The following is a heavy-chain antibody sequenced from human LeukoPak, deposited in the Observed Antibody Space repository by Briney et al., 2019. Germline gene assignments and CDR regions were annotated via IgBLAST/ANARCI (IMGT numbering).Heavy chain of an antibody. Sequence: GGSLRLSCAASGFTLCRYSTIWVRQAPGKGLERVSSISSSRSYIYYADPEKGRLTISRDNAKNSLYLQMNSLRAEDTAVYYFARPGYCSSTSCYTSDDAFDIWGQGTMVTVSS. D-gene: IGHD2-2*02. CDR1: GFTLCRYS. CDR2: ISSSRSYI. J-gene: IGHJ3*02. V-gene: IGHV3-21*01. CDR3: ARPGYCSSTSCYTSDDAFDI.